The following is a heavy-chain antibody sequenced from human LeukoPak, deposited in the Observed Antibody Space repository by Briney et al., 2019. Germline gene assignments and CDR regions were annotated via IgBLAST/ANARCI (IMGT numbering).Heavy chain of an antibody. V-gene: IGHV1-2*02. CDR3: AREGSGYPY. J-gene: IGHJ4*02. CDR2: INPNSGGT. CDR1: GYNFISYD. D-gene: IGHD5-12*01. Sequence: GASVKVSCKASGYNFISYDINWVRQAPGQGLEWMGWINPNSGGTNYAQKFQGRVTMTRDTSISTTYMEVSRLTSGDTAVFYCAREGSGYPYWGQGTLVTVSS.